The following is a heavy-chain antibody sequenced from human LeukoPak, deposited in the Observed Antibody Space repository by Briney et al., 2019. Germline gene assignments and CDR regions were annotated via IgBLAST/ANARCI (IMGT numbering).Heavy chain of an antibody. CDR2: ISSASNTI. V-gene: IGHV3-48*01. J-gene: IGHJ5*02. D-gene: IGHD3-10*01. Sequence: GGSLRLSCAASGFTFSSYSMNWVRQAPGKGLEWISYISSASNTIYYADSVKGRFTISRDNAKNSVYLQMNSLRAEDTAMYYCARDGWFGDYNWFDPWGQGTLSPSPQ. CDR1: GFTFSSYS. CDR3: ARDGWFGDYNWFDP.